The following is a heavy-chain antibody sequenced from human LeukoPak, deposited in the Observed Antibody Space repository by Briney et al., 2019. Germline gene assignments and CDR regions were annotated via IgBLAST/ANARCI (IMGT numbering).Heavy chain of an antibody. Sequence: SVKVSCKASGGTFSSYAISWVRQAPGQGLEWMGGIIPIVGTANYAQKFQGRVTITADESTSTAYMELSSLRSEDTAVYYCARGTNWNYETDYWGQGTLVTVSS. CDR2: IIPIVGTA. V-gene: IGHV1-69*13. J-gene: IGHJ4*02. D-gene: IGHD1-7*01. CDR3: ARGTNWNYETDY. CDR1: GGTFSSYA.